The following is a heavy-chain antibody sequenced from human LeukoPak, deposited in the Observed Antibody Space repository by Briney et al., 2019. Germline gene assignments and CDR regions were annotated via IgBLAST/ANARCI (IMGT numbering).Heavy chain of an antibody. Sequence: PGGSLRLSCAASGLTFSSSGMHWVRQAPGKGLEWVAVIWYDGSNKYYAESVEGRFTISRDNSKNTLYLQMNSLRAEDTAVYYCARASRGNWFDPWGQGTLVTVSS. CDR2: IWYDGSNK. CDR1: GLTFSSSG. CDR3: ARASRGNWFDP. J-gene: IGHJ5*02. D-gene: IGHD3-10*01. V-gene: IGHV3-33*01.